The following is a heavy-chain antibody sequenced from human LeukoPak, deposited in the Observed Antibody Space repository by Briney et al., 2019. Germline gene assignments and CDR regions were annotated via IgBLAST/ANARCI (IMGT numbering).Heavy chain of an antibody. CDR3: ARGPVEAVFGVSTED. J-gene: IGHJ6*02. D-gene: IGHD3-10*02. CDR2: MNPSSGNT. Sequence: ASVKVSCKASGYTFTSYDINWVRQATGQGLEWMGWMNPSSGNTDYAQKFQGRVSMTRDTSISTAYMELSSLRSEDTAVYYCARGPVEAVFGVSTEDWGQGTTVTVSS. CDR1: GYTFTSYD. V-gene: IGHV1-8*01.